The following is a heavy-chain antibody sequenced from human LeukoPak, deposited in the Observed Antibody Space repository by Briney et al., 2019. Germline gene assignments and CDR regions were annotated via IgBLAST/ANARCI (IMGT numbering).Heavy chain of an antibody. V-gene: IGHV3-30-3*01. CDR2: ISYDGSDK. Sequence: PGGSLRLSCAASGFTFNHYAMYWVRQAPGKGLEWVAVISYDGSDKYYAGSVKGRFTISRDNSENTLYLRMNSLRAEDTAVYYCVRDYYDTSGDYFYYHYNGVDIWGQGTTVTVSS. CDR3: VRDYYDTSGDYFYYHYNGVDI. CDR1: GFTFNHYA. J-gene: IGHJ6*02. D-gene: IGHD3-22*01.